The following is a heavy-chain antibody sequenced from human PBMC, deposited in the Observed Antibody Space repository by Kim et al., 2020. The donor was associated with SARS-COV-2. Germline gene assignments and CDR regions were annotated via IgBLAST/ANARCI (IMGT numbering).Heavy chain of an antibody. V-gene: IGHV3-23*01. CDR3: AKGALEGCAGSRCYPFDY. CDR2: TIGSGVNT. CDR1: GFTFSWYA. Sequence: GGSLRLSCAASGFTFSWYAMNWVRQAPGKRLEWVSSTIGSGVNTYYADSVKGRFTISRDNSKDTVYLQMYSLRAEDTAVYYCAKGALEGCAGSRCYPFDYWGQGTLVTVSS. D-gene: IGHD2-2*01. J-gene: IGHJ4*02.